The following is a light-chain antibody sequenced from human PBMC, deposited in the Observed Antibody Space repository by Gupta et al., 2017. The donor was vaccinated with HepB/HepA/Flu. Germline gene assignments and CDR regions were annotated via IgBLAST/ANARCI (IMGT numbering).Light chain of an antibody. CDR3: ATMDDSVSGYV. V-gene: IGLV1-47*01. CDR1: VSNIGDNF. Sequence: QSVLTQPPSASGAPGQRVTIPCSGSVSNIGDNFVYWYFQLPGTAPKLLIFRNHQRPSEVPDRFSASKSGTSASLAISGLRSEDEADYYCATMDDSVSGYVFGTGTRVSVL. CDR2: RNH. J-gene: IGLJ1*01.